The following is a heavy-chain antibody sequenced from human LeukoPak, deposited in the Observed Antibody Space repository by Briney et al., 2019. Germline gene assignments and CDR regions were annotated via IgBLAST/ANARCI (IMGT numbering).Heavy chain of an antibody. CDR2: IGTAGDT. V-gene: IGHV3-13*01. Sequence: GGSLRLSCAASGFTFSSYDMHWVRQATGKGLEWVSAIGTAGDTYYPGSVKGRFTISRENAKNSLYLQMNSLRAGDTAVYYCARGRNSSGWYHWFDPWGQGTLVTVSS. D-gene: IGHD6-19*01. J-gene: IGHJ5*02. CDR1: GFTFSSYD. CDR3: ARGRNSSGWYHWFDP.